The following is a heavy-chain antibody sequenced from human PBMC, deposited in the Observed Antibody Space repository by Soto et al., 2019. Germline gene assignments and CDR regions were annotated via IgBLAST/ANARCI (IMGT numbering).Heavy chain of an antibody. CDR2: ISSSGSTI. CDR3: AMITGRGYYVDC. Sequence: EVQLGESGGGLVQPGGSLRLSCAASGFTFSSYEMNWVRQAPGNGLEWVSYISSSGSTIYYADSVKGRFTISRDNAKNSLYLQMNTLRAKDKDVYYCAMITGRGYYVDCWGQGTQVSASS. D-gene: IGHD1-20*01. J-gene: IGHJ4*02. CDR1: GFTFSSYE. V-gene: IGHV3-48*03.